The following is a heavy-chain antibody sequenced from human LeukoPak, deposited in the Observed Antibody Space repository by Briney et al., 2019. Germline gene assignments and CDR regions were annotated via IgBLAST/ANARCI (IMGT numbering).Heavy chain of an antibody. J-gene: IGHJ4*02. CDR1: GFTFSTYA. D-gene: IGHD6-6*01. CDR2: ITDGGDNT. CDR3: ATYSRSLFRHFDY. Sequence: GGSLRLSCAASGFTFSTYAMSWVRQAPGKGLEWVSSITDGGDNTYYADSVKGRFTISRDNSKNTLYLQVDSLRPEDTAIYYCATYSRSLFRHFDYWGQGTLVTVSS. V-gene: IGHV3-23*01.